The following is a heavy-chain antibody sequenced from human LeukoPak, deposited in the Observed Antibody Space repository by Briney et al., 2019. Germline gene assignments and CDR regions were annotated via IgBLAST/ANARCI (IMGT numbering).Heavy chain of an antibody. CDR1: GYIFSDYY. CDR3: ARGAEAEPIALDF. Sequence: ASVKVSCKASGYIFSDYYMHWVRQAPGQGLEWLGWINPKSGAADYAQQFRGRVTMTRDTSINTDYMEMQRVTSDDTAIYFCARGAEAEPIALDFWGQGTLVIVS. CDR2: INPKSGAA. J-gene: IGHJ4*02. D-gene: IGHD6-13*01. V-gene: IGHV1-2*02.